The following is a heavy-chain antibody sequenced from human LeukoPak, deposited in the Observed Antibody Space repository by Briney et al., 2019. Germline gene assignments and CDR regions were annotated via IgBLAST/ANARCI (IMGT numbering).Heavy chain of an antibody. Sequence: ETLSLTCAVFGGSFSSYYLHWIRQSPGKGLEWVGRIKSKTDGGTTDYAAPVKGRFTISRDDSKNTLYLQMNSLKTEDTAVYYCTTATVTTEEFDYYWGQGTLVTVSS. CDR2: IKSKTDGGTT. V-gene: IGHV3-15*07. CDR3: TTATVTTEEFDYY. J-gene: IGHJ4*02. D-gene: IGHD4-17*01. CDR1: GGSFSSYY.